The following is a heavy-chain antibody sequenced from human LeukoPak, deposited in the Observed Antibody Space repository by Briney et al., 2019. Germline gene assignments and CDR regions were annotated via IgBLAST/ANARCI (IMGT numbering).Heavy chain of an antibody. CDR3: ARAPGYYGSGSPYFDY. CDR2: INHSGST. CDR1: GGSFSGYY. D-gene: IGHD3-10*01. J-gene: IGHJ4*02. V-gene: IGHV4-34*01. Sequence: PSETLSLTCAVYGGSFSGYYWSWIRQPPGKGLEWIGEINHSGSTNYNPSLKSRVTISVDTSKNQFSLKLTSVTAADTAVYYCARAPGYYGSGSPYFDYWGQGTLVTVSS.